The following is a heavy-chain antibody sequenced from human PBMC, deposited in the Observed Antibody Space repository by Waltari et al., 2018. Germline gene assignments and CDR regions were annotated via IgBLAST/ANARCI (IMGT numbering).Heavy chain of an antibody. J-gene: IGHJ4*02. CDR1: GGSFSGYY. V-gene: IGHV4-34*01. Sequence: QVQLQQWGAGLLKPSETLSLTCAVYGGSFSGYYWSWIRQPPGKGLEWIGETNHSGSTNYNPSLKSRVTISVDTSKNQFSLKLSSVTAADTAVYYCARDGIAVAGMHYWGQGTLVTVSS. CDR3: ARDGIAVAGMHY. CDR2: TNHSGST. D-gene: IGHD6-19*01.